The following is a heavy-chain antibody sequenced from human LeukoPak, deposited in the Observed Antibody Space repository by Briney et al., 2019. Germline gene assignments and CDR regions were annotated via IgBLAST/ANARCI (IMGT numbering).Heavy chain of an antibody. CDR2: ISGSGGST. J-gene: IGHJ5*02. CDR1: GFTFSSYA. Sequence: GGSLRLSCAASGFTFSSYAMSWVRQAPGKGLEWVSAISGSGGSTYYADSVKGRFTISRDNSKNTLYLQMNSLRAEDTAVYYCAREEKTYYTGENWLDPWGQGTLVTVSS. CDR3: AREEKTYYTGENWLDP. D-gene: IGHD3-3*01. V-gene: IGHV3-23*01.